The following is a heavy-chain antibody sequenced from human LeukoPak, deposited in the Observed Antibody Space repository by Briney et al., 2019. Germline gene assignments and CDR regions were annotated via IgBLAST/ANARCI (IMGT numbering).Heavy chain of an antibody. CDR2: INPSGGST. CDR3: ARAPGSSRRDYMNYYYYYMDV. D-gene: IGHD4-11*01. Sequence: ASVKVSCKASGYTFTSYYMHWVRQAPGQGLEWMGIINPSGGSTSYAQKFQGRVTMTRDMSTSTVYMELSSLRSEDTAVYYCARAPGSSRRDYMNYYYYYMDVWGKGTTVTISS. CDR1: GYTFTSYY. V-gene: IGHV1-46*01. J-gene: IGHJ6*03.